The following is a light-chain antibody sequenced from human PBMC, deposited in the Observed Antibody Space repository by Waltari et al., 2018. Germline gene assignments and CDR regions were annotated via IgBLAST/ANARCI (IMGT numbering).Light chain of an antibody. Sequence: IVLTQSPGTLSLSPGERATLFCRASQSVSSSFLVWYQQRPGQAPRLLIYGASTRATGIPDRFSGAGSGTDFTLTISRLEPEDFAVYYCQQYGSSPTFGPGTKVDIK. CDR2: GAS. J-gene: IGKJ3*01. CDR1: QSVSSSF. V-gene: IGKV3-20*01. CDR3: QQYGSSPT.